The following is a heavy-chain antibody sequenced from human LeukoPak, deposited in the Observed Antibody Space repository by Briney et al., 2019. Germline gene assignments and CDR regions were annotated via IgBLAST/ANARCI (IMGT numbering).Heavy chain of an antibody. CDR3: AVLEMATISFDY. CDR1: GGSISSYY. CDR2: IYYSGST. D-gene: IGHD5-24*01. J-gene: IGHJ4*02. V-gene: IGHV4-59*08. Sequence: PSETLSLTCTVSGGSISSYYWSWIRQPPGKGLEWIGYIYYSGSTNYSPSLKSRVTISVDTSKNQFSLKLSSVTAADTAVYYCAVLEMATISFDYWGQGTLVTVSS.